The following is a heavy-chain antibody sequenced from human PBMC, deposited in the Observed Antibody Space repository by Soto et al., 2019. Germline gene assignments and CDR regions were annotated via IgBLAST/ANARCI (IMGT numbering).Heavy chain of an antibody. D-gene: IGHD3-10*01. CDR1: GYTFTGYY. V-gene: IGHV1-2*02. CDR3: ARVIRGAYYNSPLDT. J-gene: IGHJ5*02. Sequence: GASVKVSCKASGYTFTGYYIHWVRQAPGQGLEWMGWINPNSGGTNYAQSFQGRVTMTRDTSISTVYMELSRLRFDDTAVYYCARVIRGAYYNSPLDTWGQGTVVTVSS. CDR2: INPNSGGT.